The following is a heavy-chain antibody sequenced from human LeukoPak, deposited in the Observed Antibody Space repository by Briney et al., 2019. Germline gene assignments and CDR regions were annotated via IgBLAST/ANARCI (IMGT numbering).Heavy chain of an antibody. Sequence: GGSLRLSCAASGFTLSSYEMNWVRQAPGKGLEWVSYTSGSGTTIYYADSVKGRFTISRDNAKYSLYLQMNSLRAEDTAVYYCAREAAMAPPFDYWGQGTLVTVSS. J-gene: IGHJ4*02. V-gene: IGHV3-48*03. CDR2: TSGSGTTI. CDR3: AREAAMAPPFDY. D-gene: IGHD5-18*01. CDR1: GFTLSSYE.